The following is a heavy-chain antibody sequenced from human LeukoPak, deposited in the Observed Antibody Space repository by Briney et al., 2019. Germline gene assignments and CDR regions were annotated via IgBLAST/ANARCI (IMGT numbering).Heavy chain of an antibody. D-gene: IGHD3-10*01. V-gene: IGHV3-21*01. CDR3: ARYGSGSYYKSYFDY. J-gene: IGHJ4*02. CDR2: ISSSSSYI. CDR1: GFTFSSYS. Sequence: GGSLRLSCAASGFTFSSYSMNWVRQAPGKGLEWVSCISSSSSYIYYADSVKGRFTISRDNAKNSLYLQMDSLRAEDTAVYYCARYGSGSYYKSYFDYWGQGTLVTVSS.